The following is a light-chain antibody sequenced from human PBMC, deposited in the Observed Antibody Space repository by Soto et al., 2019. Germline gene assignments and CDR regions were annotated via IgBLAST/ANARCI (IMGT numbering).Light chain of an antibody. Sequence: DIQMTQSPSSVSASVGDRVTITCRASQAISSWLAWYQQKPGKAPKFLIFAASSLQSGVPSRFSVSGSGTDFTLTISSLQAEDFATYYCQQANSCPITFGQGTRLEIK. V-gene: IGKV1-12*01. CDR3: QQANSCPIT. CDR2: AAS. J-gene: IGKJ5*01. CDR1: QAISSW.